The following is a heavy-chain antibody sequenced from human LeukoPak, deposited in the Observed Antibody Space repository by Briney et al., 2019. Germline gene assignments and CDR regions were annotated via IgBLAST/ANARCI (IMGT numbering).Heavy chain of an antibody. CDR3: ARLVVAIIAGLDV. V-gene: IGHV3-7*05. CDR1: GFTYSRYW. CDR2: IKEDGSEK. J-gene: IGHJ6*02. D-gene: IGHD2-15*01. Sequence: GGSLRLTCAASGFTYSRYWMSWVREGPGKGLEWVARIKEDGSEKDYVDSVRGRFTISRDNAKNSLYLQMNSLRAEDTAVYYCARLVVAIIAGLDVWGQGTTVTVSS.